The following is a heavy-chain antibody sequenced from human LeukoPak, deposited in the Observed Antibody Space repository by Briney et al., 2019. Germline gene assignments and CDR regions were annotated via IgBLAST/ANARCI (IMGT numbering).Heavy chain of an antibody. J-gene: IGHJ4*02. V-gene: IGHV3-49*04. D-gene: IGHD3-22*01. CDR1: GFTFGDYA. CDR3: TRDNYDSSGYYYGFDY. CDR2: IRSKAYGGTT. Sequence: GGSLRLSCTASGFTFGDYAMSWVRQAPGKGLEWVGFIRSKAYGGTTEYAASVKGRFTISRDDSKSIAYLQMNSLKTEDTAVYYCTRDNYDSSGYYYGFDYWGQGTLVTVSS.